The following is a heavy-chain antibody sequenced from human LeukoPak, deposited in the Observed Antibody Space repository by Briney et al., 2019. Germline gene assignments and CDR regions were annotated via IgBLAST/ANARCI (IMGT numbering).Heavy chain of an antibody. Sequence: ASVKVTCKASGGTFSSYAISWVRQAPGQGLEWMGGIIPIFGTANYAQKFQGRVTITADESTSTAYMELSSLRSEDTAVYYCARSHFEMATIIQWLFDYWGQGTLVTVSS. D-gene: IGHD5-24*01. CDR1: GGTFSSYA. J-gene: IGHJ4*02. CDR2: IIPIFGTA. V-gene: IGHV1-69*13. CDR3: ARSHFEMATIIQWLFDY.